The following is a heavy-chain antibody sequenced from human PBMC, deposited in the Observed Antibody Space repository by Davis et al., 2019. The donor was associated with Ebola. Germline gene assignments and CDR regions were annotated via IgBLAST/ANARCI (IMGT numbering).Heavy chain of an antibody. CDR1: GFTFSSNW. CDR3: ARGSTTVTTPFDY. J-gene: IGHJ4*02. V-gene: IGHV3-74*01. CDR2: TNSDGSIT. D-gene: IGHD4-17*01. Sequence: GESLKISCAASGFTFSSNWMHWVRQAPGKGLVWVSRTNSDGSITSYADSVKGRFTISRDNAKNTLYLQMNSLRAEDTAVYYCARGSTTVTTPFDYWGQGILVTVSS.